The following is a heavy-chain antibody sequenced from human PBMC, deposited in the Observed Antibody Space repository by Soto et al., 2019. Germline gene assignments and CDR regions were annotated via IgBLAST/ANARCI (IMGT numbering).Heavy chain of an antibody. CDR2: IIPILGIA. CDR3: ARDSYSNYSPIYVNWFDP. D-gene: IGHD4-4*01. J-gene: IGHJ5*02. CDR1: GGTFSSYT. V-gene: IGHV1-69*04. Sequence: ASVKVSRKASGGTFSSYTISWVRQAPGQGLEWMGRIIPILGIANYAQKFQGRVTITADKSTNTAYMELSSLRSEDTAVYYCARDSYSNYSPIYVNWFDPWGQGTLVTVS.